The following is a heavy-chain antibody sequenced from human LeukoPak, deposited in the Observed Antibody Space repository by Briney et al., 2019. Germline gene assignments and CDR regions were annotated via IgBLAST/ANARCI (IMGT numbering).Heavy chain of an antibody. CDR3: ARPEDGWNSDRGAFDI. D-gene: IGHD1-7*01. J-gene: IGHJ3*02. CDR2: IYPGDSDT. Sequence: GESLKISCQGSGYSFTSYWIGWVRQMPGKGLEWMGIIYPGDSDTRYSPSFQGQVTISADKSISTAYLQWSSLKASDTAMYYCARPEDGWNSDRGAFDIWGQGTMVTVSS. CDR1: GYSFTSYW. V-gene: IGHV5-51*01.